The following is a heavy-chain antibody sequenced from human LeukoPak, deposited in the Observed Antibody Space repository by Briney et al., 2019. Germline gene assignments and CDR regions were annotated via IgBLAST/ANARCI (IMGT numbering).Heavy chain of an antibody. V-gene: IGHV4-39*01. CDR3: ASRNDILTGYVFDF. CDR1: GGSVSSSIYY. D-gene: IGHD3-9*01. J-gene: IGHJ4*02. CDR2: IYYSGST. Sequence: SETLSLTCTVSGGSVSSSIYYWGWIRQPPGKGLEWIGSIYYSGSTSYNPSLKSRVTISVGTSKNQFSLKLTSVTAADTAVYYCASRNDILTGYVFDFWGQGTLVTVSS.